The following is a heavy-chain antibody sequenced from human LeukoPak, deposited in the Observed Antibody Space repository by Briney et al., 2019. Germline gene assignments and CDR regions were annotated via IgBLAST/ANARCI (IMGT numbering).Heavy chain of an antibody. D-gene: IGHD2-2*01. V-gene: IGHV4-30-4*08. CDR2: LYYSGST. J-gene: IGHJ5*02. CDR1: GGSISSGGYY. Sequence: SETLSLTCTVSGGSISSGGYYWSWIRPPPGQGLEWIVYLYYSGSTYYNPSLKSRVTISVDTSKNQFSLKLSSVTAADTAVYYCARAGAYCSSTSCYGQNWFDPWGQGTLVTVSS. CDR3: ARAGAYCSSTSCYGQNWFDP.